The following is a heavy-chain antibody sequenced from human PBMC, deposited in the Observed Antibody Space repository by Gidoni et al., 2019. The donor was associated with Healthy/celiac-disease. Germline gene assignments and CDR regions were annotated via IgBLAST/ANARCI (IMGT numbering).Heavy chain of an antibody. CDR2: IYPGDSDT. J-gene: IGHJ4*02. Sequence: VQLVQSGAEVKKPGESLKIYCKGSGYSVTSYWIGWVRQVPGKGLEWMGIIYPGDSDTRYSPSFQGQVTIAADKSISTAYLQWSSLKASDTAMYYCASWRGANESYFDYWGQGTLVTVSS. CDR1: GYSVTSYW. CDR3: ASWRGANESYFDY. V-gene: IGHV5-51*01. D-gene: IGHD1-26*01.